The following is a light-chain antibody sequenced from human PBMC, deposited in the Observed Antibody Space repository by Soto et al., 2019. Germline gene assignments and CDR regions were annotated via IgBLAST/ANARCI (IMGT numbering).Light chain of an antibody. V-gene: IGKV1-39*01. CDR1: QSITNY. Sequence: DVQMTQSPSSLSASVGDRVSITCRASQSITNYLNWFQQKPGKAPKLLIYLASSLQSGVPSRFSGSGSGTDFTLTISSLQPEDVATYYCQQSYDTLGTFGGGTKVEIK. CDR2: LAS. CDR3: QQSYDTLGT. J-gene: IGKJ4*01.